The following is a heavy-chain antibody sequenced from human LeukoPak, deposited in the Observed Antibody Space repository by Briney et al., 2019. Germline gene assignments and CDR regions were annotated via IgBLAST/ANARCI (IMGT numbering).Heavy chain of an antibody. V-gene: IGHV4-34*01. CDR1: GGSFSGYY. J-gene: IGHJ4*02. CDR3: ARERGYCSSTSCSPDDY. Sequence: SETLSLTCAVYGGSFSGYYWSWIRQPPGKGLEWIGEINHSGSTNYNPSLKSRVTISVDTSKNQLSLKLSSVTAADTAVYYCARERGYCSSTSCSPDDYWGQGTLVTVSS. D-gene: IGHD2-2*01. CDR2: INHSGST.